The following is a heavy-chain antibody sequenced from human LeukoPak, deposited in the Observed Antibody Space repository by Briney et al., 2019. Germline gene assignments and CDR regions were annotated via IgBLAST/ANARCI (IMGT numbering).Heavy chain of an antibody. CDR1: GYTFSSYD. CDR2: MNPNSGDT. CDR3: ARAMIRRWTQPKMEYYFDY. V-gene: IGHV1-8*01. J-gene: IGHJ4*02. Sequence: ASVKVSCKASGYTFSSYDINWVRQATGQGLEWMGWMNPNSGDTGYAQKFQGRVTLTTNTSISTAYMEVSGLRSEDTALYYCARAMIRRWTQPKMEYYFDYWGQGTLVTVSS. D-gene: IGHD3-22*01.